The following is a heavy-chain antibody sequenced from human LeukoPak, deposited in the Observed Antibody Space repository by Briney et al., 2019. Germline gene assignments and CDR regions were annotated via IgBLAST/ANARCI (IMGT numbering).Heavy chain of an antibody. J-gene: IGHJ3*02. V-gene: IGHV3-30*02. CDR1: GFTFSSYG. D-gene: IGHD3-22*01. CDR3: AKAHHYYDSSGYYGDAFDI. Sequence: PGGSLRLSCAASGFTFSSYGMHWVRQAPGKGLEWVAVIWYDGSNKYYADSVKGRFTISRDNSKNTLYLQMNSLRAEDTAVYYCAKAHHYYDSSGYYGDAFDIWGQGTMVTVSS. CDR2: IWYDGSNK.